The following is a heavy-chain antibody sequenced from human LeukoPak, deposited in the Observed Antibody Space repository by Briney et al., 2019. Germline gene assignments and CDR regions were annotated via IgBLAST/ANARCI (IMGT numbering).Heavy chain of an antibody. V-gene: IGHV1-24*01. D-gene: IGHD2-2*01. J-gene: IGHJ5*02. Sequence: ASVKVSCKVSGYILTDLSMHWVRQAPGKGLEWMGGFDPEDGETIYAQKFQGRVTMTEDTSTDTAYMELSSLRSEDTAIYYCAIGYCSSTTCATFDPWGQGTLVTVSS. CDR1: GYILTDLS. CDR2: FDPEDGET. CDR3: AIGYCSSTTCATFDP.